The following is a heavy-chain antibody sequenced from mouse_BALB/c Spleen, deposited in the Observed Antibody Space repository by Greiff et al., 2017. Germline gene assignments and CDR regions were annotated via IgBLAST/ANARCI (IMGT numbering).Heavy chain of an antibody. D-gene: IGHD1-1*01. J-gene: IGHJ1*01. Sequence: QVQLQQSGPGLVQPSQSLSITCTVSGFSLTSYGVHWVRQSPGKGLEWLGVIWSGGSTDYNAAFISRLSISKDNSKSQVFFKMNSLQANDTAIYYCARLNYYGSSYVGYFDVWGAGTTVTVSS. CDR3: ARLNYYGSSYVGYFDV. V-gene: IGHV2-2*02. CDR2: IWSGGST. CDR1: GFSLTSYG.